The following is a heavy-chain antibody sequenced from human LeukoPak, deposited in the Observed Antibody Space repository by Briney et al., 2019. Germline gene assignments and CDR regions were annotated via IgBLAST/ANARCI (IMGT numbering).Heavy chain of an antibody. Sequence: SVKVSCKASRYTFTSYGISWVRQAPGQGLEWMGWISAYNGNTNYAQKLQGTVTMTTATSTSTAYMERRSLRSDDTAVYYCARDRLSIVGATYHYWGQGTLVTVSS. J-gene: IGHJ4*02. CDR2: ISAYNGNT. D-gene: IGHD1-26*01. CDR1: RYTFTSYG. CDR3: ARDRLSIVGATYHY. V-gene: IGHV1-18*01.